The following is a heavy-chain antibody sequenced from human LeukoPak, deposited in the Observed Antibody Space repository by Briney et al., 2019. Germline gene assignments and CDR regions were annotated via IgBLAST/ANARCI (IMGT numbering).Heavy chain of an antibody. CDR2: IYSGGST. CDR1: GFTVSSSY. CDR3: AREGPSISSGWPGLFDY. D-gene: IGHD6-19*01. Sequence: TGGSLRLSCAASGFTVSSSYMSWVRQAPAKGLEWVSVIYSGGSTYYADSVKGRFTISRDNSKNTLYIQINSLRAEETAVYYWAREGPSISSGWPGLFDYWGQGPLVTVSS. V-gene: IGHV3-66*01. J-gene: IGHJ4*02.